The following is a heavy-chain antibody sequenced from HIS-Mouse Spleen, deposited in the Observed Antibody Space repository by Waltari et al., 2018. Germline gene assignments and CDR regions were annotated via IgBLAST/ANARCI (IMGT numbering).Heavy chain of an antibody. CDR3: ARDLVQTGEGY. CDR2: IWYDGSNK. Sequence: QVQLVESGGGVVQPGRSLRLACAVSGLPFSSYGMHWVRQAPGKGLEWVSVIWYDGSNKYYADSVKGRFTISRDNSKNTLYLQMNSLRAEDTAVYYCARDLVQTGEGYWGQGTLVTVSS. D-gene: IGHD7-27*01. V-gene: IGHV3-33*01. J-gene: IGHJ4*02. CDR1: GLPFSSYG.